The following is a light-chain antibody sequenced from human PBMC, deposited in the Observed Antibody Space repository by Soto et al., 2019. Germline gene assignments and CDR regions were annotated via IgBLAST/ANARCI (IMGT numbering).Light chain of an antibody. CDR1: QSFRGL. Sequence: VEITQSPVTLTFSPWERATLSCRASQSFRGLLAWYQQKPGQAPRLLIYDAYNRATGIPPRFSGSGSGTDFTLTISSLQPEDSAVYYCQQRHLLPITFGQGTRLEIK. V-gene: IGKV3-11*01. CDR2: DAY. J-gene: IGKJ5*01. CDR3: QQRHLLPIT.